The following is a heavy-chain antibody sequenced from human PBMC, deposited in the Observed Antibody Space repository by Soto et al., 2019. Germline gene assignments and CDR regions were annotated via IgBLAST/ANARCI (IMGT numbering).Heavy chain of an antibody. V-gene: IGHV3-23*01. Sequence: EVQILESGGGLVQPGGSLRLSCAASGFTFSSYAMYWVRQAPGKGLAWVSGISDSGTGTYYADSVKGRFTISRDNSKNTVYLQMKSLRAEDTAEYYCAKDHTVVIRDAFDIWGPGTMVNVSS. D-gene: IGHD3-22*01. J-gene: IGHJ3*02. CDR3: AKDHTVVIRDAFDI. CDR2: ISDSGTGT. CDR1: GFTFSSYA.